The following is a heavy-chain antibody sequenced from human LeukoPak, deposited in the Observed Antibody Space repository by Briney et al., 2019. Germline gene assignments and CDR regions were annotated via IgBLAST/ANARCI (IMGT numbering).Heavy chain of an antibody. Sequence: SETLSLNCTVSGGSISSYYWSWIRQPPGKGLEWIGYIYYSGSTNYNPSLKRRVTISVDKSKNQFSLKLSSVTAADTAMYYCARDCSTTSCYETGWFDPWGQGTLVTVSS. V-gene: IGHV4-59*01. CDR2: IYYSGST. J-gene: IGHJ5*02. CDR3: ARDCSTTSCYETGWFDP. CDR1: GGSISSYY. D-gene: IGHD2-2*01.